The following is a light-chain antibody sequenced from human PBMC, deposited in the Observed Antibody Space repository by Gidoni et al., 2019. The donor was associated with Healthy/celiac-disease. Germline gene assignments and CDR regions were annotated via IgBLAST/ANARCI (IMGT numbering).Light chain of an antibody. J-gene: IGKJ4*01. CDR1: QSVSSSY. CDR2: GAS. V-gene: IGKV3-20*01. Sequence: ELVLTQSPGTLSLSPGERATLSCRASQSVSSSYLAWDQQNPGHAPRLLLYGASSRATGIPDRFSGSGSGTDFTLTISRLEPEDFAVYYCQQYGSLLTFGGGTKVEIK. CDR3: QQYGSLLT.